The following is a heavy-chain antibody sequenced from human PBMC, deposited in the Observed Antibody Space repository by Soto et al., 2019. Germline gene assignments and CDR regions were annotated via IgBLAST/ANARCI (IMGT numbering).Heavy chain of an antibody. J-gene: IGHJ4*02. Sequence: QVQLVESGGGVVQPGRSLRLSCAASGFTFSSYAMHWVRQAPGKGLEWVAVISYDGSNKYYADSVKGRFTISRDNSKNTLYLQMNSLRAEDTAVYYCARGVGAIDYWGQGTLVTVSS. CDR1: GFTFSSYA. CDR3: ARGVGAIDY. V-gene: IGHV3-30-3*01. CDR2: ISYDGSNK. D-gene: IGHD1-26*01.